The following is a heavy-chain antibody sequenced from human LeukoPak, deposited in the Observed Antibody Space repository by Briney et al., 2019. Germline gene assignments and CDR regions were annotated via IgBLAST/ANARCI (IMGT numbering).Heavy chain of an antibody. D-gene: IGHD1-26*01. CDR2: VSTPSYV. Sequence: ARSLRLSCPTSRSTFIAYSLNWVRQVPRNWLEWVSSVSTPSYVYYAESVKGRFDISRDNAKHSLLLQMSGLRAEDTAVYCCAAGYSGSYDDWGQGTLVSVSS. J-gene: IGHJ4*02. CDR1: RSTFIAYS. CDR3: AAGYSGSYDD. V-gene: IGHV3-21*01.